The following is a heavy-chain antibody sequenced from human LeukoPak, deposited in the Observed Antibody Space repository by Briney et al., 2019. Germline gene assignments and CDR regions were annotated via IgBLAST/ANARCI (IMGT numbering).Heavy chain of an antibody. D-gene: IGHD3-22*01. Sequence: GGSLRLSCAASGFTFGSYSMNWVRQAPGKGLDWVSSISSTSSDVYYADSVKGRFTISRDNAKNSLYLQMNNLRAEDTAVYYCARIALYDNSGYYPGYYYYYYGMDAWGQGTTVTVSS. CDR2: ISSTSSDV. V-gene: IGHV3-21*01. J-gene: IGHJ6*02. CDR3: ARIALYDNSGYYPGYYYYYYGMDA. CDR1: GFTFGSYS.